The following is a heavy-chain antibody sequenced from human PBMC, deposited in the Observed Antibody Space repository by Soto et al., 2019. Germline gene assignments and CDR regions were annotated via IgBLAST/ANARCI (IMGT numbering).Heavy chain of an antibody. J-gene: IGHJ3*01. CDR3: ARISARRNDFDV. CDR2: ITPYNGNT. Sequence: QVQLVQSGAEVKNPGASVKVSCQASNYLFGAFGISWVRQAPGQGLEWMGWITPYNGNTHYAEKFQDRVTMTADKSRTTAYMEGRRLTSDDTAVYFCARISARRNDFDVWGQGTVVTVSS. V-gene: IGHV1-18*01. CDR1: NYLFGAFG.